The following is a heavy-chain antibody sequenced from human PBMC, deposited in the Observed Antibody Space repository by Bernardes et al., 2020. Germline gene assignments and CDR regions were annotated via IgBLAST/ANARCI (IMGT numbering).Heavy chain of an antibody. Sequence: GRSLRLSCAASGFTFSDYYMNWIRKAPGKGLEWVSYISNGGGRYTNYADSVKGRFTISRDVAKNSLYLQMNSLRAEDTAVYYCARESRYSSSSFILDYWGQGTLVTVSS. J-gene: IGHJ4*02. CDR3: ARESRYSSSSFILDY. D-gene: IGHD6-6*01. V-gene: IGHV3-11*06. CDR1: GFTFSDYY. CDR2: ISNGGGRYT.